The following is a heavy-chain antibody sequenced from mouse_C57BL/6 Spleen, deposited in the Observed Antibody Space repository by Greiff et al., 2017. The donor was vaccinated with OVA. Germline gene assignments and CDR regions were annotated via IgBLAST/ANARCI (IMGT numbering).Heavy chain of an antibody. CDR1: GYTFTSYW. D-gene: IGHD1-1*01. J-gene: IGHJ1*03. Sequence: QVQLKESGAELAKPGASVKLSCKASGYTFTSYWMHWVKQRPGQGLEWIGYINPSSGYTKYNQKFKDKATLTADKSSSTAYMQLSSLTYEDSAVYYCARRYYGSSPYWYFDVWGTGTTVTVSS. CDR3: ARRYYGSSPYWYFDV. V-gene: IGHV1-7*01. CDR2: INPSSGYT.